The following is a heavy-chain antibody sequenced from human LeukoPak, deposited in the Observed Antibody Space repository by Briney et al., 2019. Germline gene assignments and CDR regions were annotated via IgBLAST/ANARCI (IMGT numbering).Heavy chain of an antibody. CDR1: GYTFTSYG. V-gene: IGHV1-18*01. CDR2: ISAYNGNT. J-gene: IGHJ5*02. D-gene: IGHD6-13*01. Sequence: ASVKVSCKASGYTFTSYGISWVRQAPGQGLEWMGWISAYNGNTNYAQKLQGRVTMTTDTSTSTAYMELRSLRSDDTAVYYCARGAEQQLVRGRHINWFDPWGQGTLVTVSS. CDR3: ARGAEQQLVRGRHINWFDP.